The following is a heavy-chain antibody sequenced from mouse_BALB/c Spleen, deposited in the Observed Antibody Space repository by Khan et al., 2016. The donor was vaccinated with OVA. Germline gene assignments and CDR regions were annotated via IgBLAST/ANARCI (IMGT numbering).Heavy chain of an antibody. CDR3: ARDGSSPYYAMDY. CDR2: INPYNDGT. J-gene: IGHJ4*01. Sequence: LQQSGPELVKPGASVKMSCKASGYTFTSYVMHWVKQKPGQGLEWIGYINPYNDGTKYNEKVKGKATLTSDKSSSTAYMELSSLTSEDSAVYYGARDGSSPYYAMDYWGQGTSVTVSS. CDR1: GYTFTSYV. V-gene: IGHV1S136*01. D-gene: IGHD1-1*01.